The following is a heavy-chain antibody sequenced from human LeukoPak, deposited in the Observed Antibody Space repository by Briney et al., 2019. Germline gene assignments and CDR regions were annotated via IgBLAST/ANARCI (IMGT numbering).Heavy chain of an antibody. J-gene: IGHJ4*02. Sequence: PSETLSLTCAVSGGSISSGYYWSWIRQPAGKGLEWIGRIYTSGSTNYNPSLKSRVTISVDTSKNQFSLKLSSVTAADTAVYYCARGPYYDFWSGYPYFDYWGQGTLVTVSS. D-gene: IGHD3-3*01. CDR3: ARGPYYDFWSGYPYFDY. CDR1: GGSISSGYY. V-gene: IGHV4-61*02. CDR2: IYTSGST.